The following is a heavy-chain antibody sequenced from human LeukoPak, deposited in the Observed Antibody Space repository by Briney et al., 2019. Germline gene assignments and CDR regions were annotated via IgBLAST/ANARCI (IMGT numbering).Heavy chain of an antibody. CDR1: GFTFSSYA. Sequence: PGGSLRLSCAASGFTFSSYAMSWVRQAPGKGLEWVSAISGSGGSTYYADSVKGRFTISRDNSKNTLYLQMNSLRAEDTAVYYCAKDRPVWSITDYYYYGMDVWGQGTTVTVSS. V-gene: IGHV3-23*01. J-gene: IGHJ6*02. CDR2: ISGSGGST. D-gene: IGHD2-8*01. CDR3: AKDRPVWSITDYYYYGMDV.